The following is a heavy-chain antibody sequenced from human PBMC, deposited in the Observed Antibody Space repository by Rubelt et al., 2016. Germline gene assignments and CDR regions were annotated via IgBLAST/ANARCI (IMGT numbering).Heavy chain of an antibody. J-gene: IGHJ4*02. CDR2: ISAYNGNT. V-gene: IGHV1-18*01. D-gene: IGHD2-15*01. Sequence: QVQLVQSGAEVKKPGASVKVSCKASGYTFTSYGISWVRQAPGQGLEWMGWISAYNGNTNYAQKLQGRVTITTATATSTAYMELMSLRSDDTAVYYWASDRGGYYFDYCGQGALVTVSS. CDR1: GYTFTSYG. CDR3: ASDRGGYYFDY.